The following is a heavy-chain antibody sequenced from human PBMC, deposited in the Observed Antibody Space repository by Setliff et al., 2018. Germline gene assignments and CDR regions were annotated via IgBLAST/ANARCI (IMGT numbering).Heavy chain of an antibody. CDR2: IYYSGST. CDR3: ARAHNVDTAMVFDY. V-gene: IGHV4-61*01. Sequence: SETLSLTCTVSGGSVGNSYYYWNWIRQPPGKGLEWIGYIYYSGSTNYNPSLKSRVTISVDTSKNQFSLKLSSVTAADTAVYYCARAHNVDTAMVFDYWGQGTLVTVSS. J-gene: IGHJ4*02. CDR1: GGSVGNSYYY. D-gene: IGHD5-18*01.